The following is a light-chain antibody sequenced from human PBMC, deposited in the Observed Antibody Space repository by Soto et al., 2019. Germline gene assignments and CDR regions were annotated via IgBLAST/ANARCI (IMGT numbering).Light chain of an antibody. V-gene: IGKV1-5*03. CDR2: KAS. J-gene: IGKJ2*01. CDR1: QSISTW. Sequence: DIQMTQSPSTLPASVGDRVTITCRASQSISTWLAWYQQQPGKAPMLLIYKASSLQSGVPSSFSGSGSGTQFTLTINTLQPDDFASYYCQQYDSYPYTFGQGTKLEIK. CDR3: QQYDSYPYT.